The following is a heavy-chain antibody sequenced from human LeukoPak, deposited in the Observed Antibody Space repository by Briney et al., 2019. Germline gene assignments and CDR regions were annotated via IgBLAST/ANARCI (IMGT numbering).Heavy chain of an antibody. V-gene: IGHV3-48*03. Sequence: GGSLRLSCAASGFTFSSYEMNWVRQAPGKGLEWVSYISSSGSTIYYADSVKGRFTISRDNAKNSLYLQMNSLRAEDTAVYYCARVPRYCSSTSCLYYYYMDVWGTGTTVTVSS. D-gene: IGHD2-2*01. J-gene: IGHJ6*03. CDR1: GFTFSSYE. CDR2: ISSSGSTI. CDR3: ARVPRYCSSTSCLYYYYMDV.